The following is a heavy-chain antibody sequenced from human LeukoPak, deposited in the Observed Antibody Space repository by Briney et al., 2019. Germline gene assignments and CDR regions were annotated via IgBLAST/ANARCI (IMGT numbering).Heavy chain of an antibody. V-gene: IGHV4-31*03. CDR1: GGSISSGGYY. J-gene: IGHJ4*02. CDR2: IYYSGST. Sequence: SETLSLTCTVSGGSISSGGYYWSWIRQHPGKGLEWIGYIYYSGSTYYNPSLKSRVTISVDTSKSQFSLNLSSVSAADTAVYYCARAHSSSWYYFDYWGQGTLVTVSS. CDR3: ARAHSSSWYYFDY. D-gene: IGHD6-13*01.